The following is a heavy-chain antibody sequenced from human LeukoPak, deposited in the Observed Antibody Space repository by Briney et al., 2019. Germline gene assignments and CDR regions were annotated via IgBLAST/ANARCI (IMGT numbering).Heavy chain of an antibody. CDR2: INPNSGGT. J-gene: IGHJ6*04. CDR3: FSRSYYYDSSRWDV. D-gene: IGHD3-22*01. V-gene: IGHV1-2*02. Sequence: ASVKVSCKASGYTFTSYGISWVRQAPGQGLEWMGWINPNSGGTNYAQKFQGRVTMTRDTSISTAYMELSRLRSDDTAVYYCFSRSYYYDSSRWDVWGKGTTVTVSS. CDR1: GYTFTSYG.